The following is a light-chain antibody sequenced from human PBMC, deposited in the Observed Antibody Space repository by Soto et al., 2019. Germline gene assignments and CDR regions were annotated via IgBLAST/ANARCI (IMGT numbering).Light chain of an antibody. CDR1: SSDVGGYNY. J-gene: IGLJ1*01. CDR2: EVS. Sequence: QSALTQPPSAYGSPGQSVTISCTGTSSDVGGYNYVSWYQQHPGKAPKLTIYEVSKRPSGVPDRFSGSKSGNTASLTVSGLHAEDEADYYCSSYAGSNNFIFGTGTK. CDR3: SSYAGSNNFI. V-gene: IGLV2-8*01.